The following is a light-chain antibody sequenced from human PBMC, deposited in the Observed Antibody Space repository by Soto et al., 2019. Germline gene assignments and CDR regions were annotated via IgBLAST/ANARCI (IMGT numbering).Light chain of an antibody. J-gene: IGLJ2*01. Sequence: QSALTQPASVSGSPGQSITISCTGTSSDVGGYNYVSWYQQHPGKAPKLMIYDVSNRPSGVSNRFSGSKSGNTASLTISGLEDEDEDDYYCRSYTSSSPPVVFGGGTKLTVL. V-gene: IGLV2-14*01. CDR3: RSYTSSSPPVV. CDR2: DVS. CDR1: SSDVGGYNY.